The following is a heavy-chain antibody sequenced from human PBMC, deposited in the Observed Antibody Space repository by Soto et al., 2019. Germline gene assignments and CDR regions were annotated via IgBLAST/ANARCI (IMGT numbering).Heavy chain of an antibody. V-gene: IGHV1-69*05. CDR1: GGTFSSYA. J-gene: IGHJ2*01. Sequence: QVQLVQSGAEVKKPGSSVKVSCKASGGTFSSYAISWVRQAPGQGLEWMGGIIPIFGTANYAQKFQGRVTITXXEXTXLAYMELSSLRSEDTAVYYCARDPSRRGLQLGYFDLWGRGTLVTVSS. CDR3: ARDPSRRGLQLGYFDL. CDR2: IIPIFGTA. D-gene: IGHD5-12*01.